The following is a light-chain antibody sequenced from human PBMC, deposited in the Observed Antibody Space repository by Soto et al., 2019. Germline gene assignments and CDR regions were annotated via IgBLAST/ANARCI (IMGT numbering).Light chain of an antibody. Sequence: QSALTQPASVSGSPGQSITISCTGTSSDVGSYNLVSWYQQHPGKAPKLMIYEGSKRPSGVSNRFSGSKSGNTASLTISGLQAEDEADYYRCSYKVFGGGTKLTVL. J-gene: IGLJ3*02. CDR1: SSDVGSYNL. CDR2: EGS. V-gene: IGLV2-23*01. CDR3: CSYKV.